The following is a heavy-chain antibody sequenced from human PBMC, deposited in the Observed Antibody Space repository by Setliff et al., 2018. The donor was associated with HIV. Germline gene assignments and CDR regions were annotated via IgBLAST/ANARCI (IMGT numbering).Heavy chain of an antibody. CDR3: ARADNYYYDSGAFKSGLDAFDI. J-gene: IGHJ3*02. V-gene: IGHV4-61*09. CDR2: ISTSGRT. D-gene: IGHD3-22*01. Sequence: SETLSLTCTVSGVSISSGNYYWSWIRQPAGKGLEWIGHISTSGRTNYNPSLMSRLTIAVDTSKNQFSLKLSSVTAADTAVYHCARADNYYYDSGAFKSGLDAFDIWGQGTMVTVSS. CDR1: GVSISSGNYY.